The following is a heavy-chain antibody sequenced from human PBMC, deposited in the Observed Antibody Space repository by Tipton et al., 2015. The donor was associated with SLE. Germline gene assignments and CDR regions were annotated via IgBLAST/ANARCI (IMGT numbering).Heavy chain of an antibody. J-gene: IGHJ4*02. D-gene: IGHD3-3*01. CDR1: GGSISSYY. V-gene: IGHV4-59*01. CDR3: ARGVLDWLGYFDY. Sequence: TLSLTCTVYGGSISSYYWSWIRQPPGKGLEWIGYIYYSGSTNYNPSLKSRVTISVDTSKNHFSLKLSSVTAADTAVYYCARGVLDWLGYFDYCGQGALVAVSS. CDR2: IYYSGST.